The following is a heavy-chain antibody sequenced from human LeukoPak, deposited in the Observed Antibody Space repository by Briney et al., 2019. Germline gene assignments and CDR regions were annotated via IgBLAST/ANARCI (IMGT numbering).Heavy chain of an antibody. CDR1: GFTVSSNY. CDR3: AKDRLIGCSGGSCYSYFDY. Sequence: GGSLRLSCAASGFTVSSNYMSWVRQAPGKGLEWVAVISYDGSNKYYADSVKGRFTISRDNSKNTLYLQMNSLRAEDTAVYYCAKDRLIGCSGGSCYSYFDYWGQGTLVTVSS. D-gene: IGHD2-15*01. V-gene: IGHV3-30*18. J-gene: IGHJ4*02. CDR2: ISYDGSNK.